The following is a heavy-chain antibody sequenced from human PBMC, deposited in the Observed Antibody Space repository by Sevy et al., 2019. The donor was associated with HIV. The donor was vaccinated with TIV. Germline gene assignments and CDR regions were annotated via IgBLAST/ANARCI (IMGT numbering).Heavy chain of an antibody. CDR1: GFTFSSYS. V-gene: IGHV3-21*01. J-gene: IGHJ6*03. Sequence: GGSLRLSCAASGFTFSSYSMNWVRQAPGKGLEWVSSISSSSSYIYYADSVKGRFTISRDNAKNSLYLQMNSLRAEDTAVYYCARARRYCSSTSCRIYYYYYMDVWGKGTTVTVSS. D-gene: IGHD2-2*01. CDR3: ARARRYCSSTSCRIYYYYYMDV. CDR2: ISSSSSYI.